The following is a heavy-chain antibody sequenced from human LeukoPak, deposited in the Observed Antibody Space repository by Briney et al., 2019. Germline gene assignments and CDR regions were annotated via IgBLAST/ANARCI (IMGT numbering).Heavy chain of an antibody. Sequence: SETLSLTCAVSCRSISSGGYSWSWIPQPPGKGLEGIGYIYDSESTYYNPSLNSRVTISVHRPKNQCSLKLSPVTSAHTALYHCARVSGGAKQGTHSDALDIWGQGTMATVSS. J-gene: IGHJ3*02. CDR2: IYDSEST. CDR1: CRSISSGGYS. CDR3: ARVSGGAKQGTHSDALDI. D-gene: IGHD3-16*01. V-gene: IGHV4-30-2*01.